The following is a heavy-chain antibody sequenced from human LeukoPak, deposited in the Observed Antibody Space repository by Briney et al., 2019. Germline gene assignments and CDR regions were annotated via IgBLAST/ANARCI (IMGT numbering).Heavy chain of an antibody. CDR1: GFTFSSYS. Sequence: GGSLRLSCAAYGFTFSSYSMNWVRLAPGKGLEWVSSISSSSSYIYYADSVKGRFTISRDNAKNSLYLQMNSLRAEDTAVYYCAREVKGIGFDYWGQGTLVTVSS. D-gene: IGHD2-15*01. V-gene: IGHV3-21*01. CDR3: AREVKGIGFDY. J-gene: IGHJ4*02. CDR2: ISSSSSYI.